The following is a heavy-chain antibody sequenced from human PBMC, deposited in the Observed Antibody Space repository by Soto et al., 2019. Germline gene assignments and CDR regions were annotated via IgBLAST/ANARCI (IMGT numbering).Heavy chain of an antibody. CDR3: AISNYADGSYYGMDV. Sequence: QVQLQESGPGLVKPSQTLSLTCSVSGGSIGSGAYYWSWIRQFPGKGLEWIGYIHHSGTTLYNAALKGRIAMSLDTSKHQFSLKLSSVTAADTALYYCAISNYADGSYYGMDVWGQGPTVSVS. J-gene: IGHJ6*02. V-gene: IGHV4-31*03. CDR2: IHHSGTT. D-gene: IGHD4-4*01. CDR1: GGSIGSGAYY.